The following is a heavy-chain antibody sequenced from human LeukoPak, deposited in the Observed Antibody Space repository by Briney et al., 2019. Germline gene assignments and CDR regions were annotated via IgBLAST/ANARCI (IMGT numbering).Heavy chain of an antibody. CDR2: FDPEHGEM. CDR1: GDTLTELS. D-gene: IGHD3-9*01. Sequence: ASVTVSCKVSGDTLTELSTHWVRQAPGKGLEWMGGFDPEHGEMIYAQKLQGRVTMTEDRSTDTAYMELSSLRSEDTAVYYCATGGPWDLLKYWGQGTPVTVSS. V-gene: IGHV1-24*01. J-gene: IGHJ4*02. CDR3: ATGGPWDLLKY.